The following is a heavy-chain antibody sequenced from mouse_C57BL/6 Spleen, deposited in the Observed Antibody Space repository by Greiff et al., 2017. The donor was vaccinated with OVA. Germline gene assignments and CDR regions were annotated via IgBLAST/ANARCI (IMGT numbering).Heavy chain of an antibody. J-gene: IGHJ4*01. CDR2: IDPENGDT. CDR1: GFNIKDDY. V-gene: IGHV14-4*01. CDR3: TQGWYSNYERDAMDY. D-gene: IGHD2-5*01. Sequence: VQLQQSGAELVRPGASVKLSCTASGFNIKDDYMHWVKQRPEQGLEWIGWIDPENGDTEYASKFQGKATITADTSSNTAYLQLSSLTSEDTAVYYCTQGWYSNYERDAMDYWGQGTSVTVSS.